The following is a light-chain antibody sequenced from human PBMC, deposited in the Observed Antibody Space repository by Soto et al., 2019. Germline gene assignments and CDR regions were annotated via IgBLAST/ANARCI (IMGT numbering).Light chain of an antibody. CDR3: LSFTTISTYI. V-gene: IGLV2-14*01. J-gene: IGLJ1*01. Sequence: QSALTQAASVSACPGQSITISCTGTSSDVGFYNYVSWYQHLPGKAPKLMIYEVTNRPSGVSDRFSGSKSGNTASLTISGLQAEDEADYYCLSFTTISTYIFGTGTKVTV. CDR1: SSDVGFYNY. CDR2: EVT.